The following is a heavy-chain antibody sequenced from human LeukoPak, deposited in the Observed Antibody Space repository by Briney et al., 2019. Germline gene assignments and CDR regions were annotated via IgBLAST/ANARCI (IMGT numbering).Heavy chain of an antibody. V-gene: IGHV1-8*03. CDR1: GYTFTGYY. CDR3: AREWYYYGSGRAIDY. J-gene: IGHJ4*02. Sequence: ASVKVSCKASGYTFTGYYMHWVRQAPGQGLEWMGWMNPNSGNTGYAQKFQGRVTITRNTSISTAYMELSSLRSEDTAVYYCAREWYYYGSGRAIDYWGQGTLVTVSS. CDR2: MNPNSGNT. D-gene: IGHD3-10*01.